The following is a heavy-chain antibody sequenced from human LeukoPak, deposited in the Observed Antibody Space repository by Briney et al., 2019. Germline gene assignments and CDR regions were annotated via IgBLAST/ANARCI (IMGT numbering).Heavy chain of an antibody. D-gene: IGHD3-22*01. J-gene: IGHJ3*02. CDR1: GGSISSSSYY. CDR3: ARLHTRIGESDAFDI. V-gene: IGHV4-39*01. Sequence: PSETLSLTCTVSGGSISSSSYYWGWIRQPPGKGLEWIGSIYYSGSTYYNPSLKSRVTISVDTSKNQFSLKLRSVTAADTAVYYCARLHTRIGESDAFDIWGQGTMVTVSS. CDR2: IYYSGST.